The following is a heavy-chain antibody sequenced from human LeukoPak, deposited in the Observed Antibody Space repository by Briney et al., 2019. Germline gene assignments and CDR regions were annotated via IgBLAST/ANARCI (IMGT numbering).Heavy chain of an antibody. J-gene: IGHJ4*02. CDR1: GVSISSSNSY. V-gene: IGHV4-39*07. D-gene: IGHD1-26*01. Sequence: SETLSLTCTVSGVSISSSNSYWGWIRQPPGKGLEWIGSIYYSGSTYYNPSLKSRVTISVDTSKNQFSLKLSSVTAADTAVYYCARDTTYYYDNWGQGTLVTVSS. CDR3: ARDTTYYYDN. CDR2: IYYSGST.